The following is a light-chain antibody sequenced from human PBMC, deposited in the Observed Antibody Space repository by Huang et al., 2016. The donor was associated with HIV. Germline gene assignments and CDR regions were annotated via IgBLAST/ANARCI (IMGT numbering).Light chain of an antibody. Sequence: EIVMTQSPATLSVSPGERATLSCRASLSISSNLAWYQQKPGQAPRLLIYCASTRATGIPVRFSGSGSGTDFTLTISSLQSEDFAVYFCQHYNNWPVYTFGQGTNLEIK. CDR3: QHYNNWPVYT. CDR2: CAS. V-gene: IGKV3-15*01. J-gene: IGKJ2*01. CDR1: LSISSN.